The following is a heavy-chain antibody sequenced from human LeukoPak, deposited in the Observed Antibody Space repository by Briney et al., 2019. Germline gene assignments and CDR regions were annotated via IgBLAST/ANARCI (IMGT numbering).Heavy chain of an antibody. D-gene: IGHD3-22*01. CDR2: IYYSGIT. CDR3: ASGTRYYYDTTGYYYFTL. V-gene: IGHV4-61*08. J-gene: IGHJ4*02. CDR1: GGSISSGGYS. Sequence: SETLSLTCAVSGGSISSGGYSWSWIRQPPGKGLEWIGYIYYSGITNYNPSLKSRVTISVDTSKNQFSLNLNFVTAADTAVYYCASGTRYYYDTTGYYYFTLWGRGALVTVSS.